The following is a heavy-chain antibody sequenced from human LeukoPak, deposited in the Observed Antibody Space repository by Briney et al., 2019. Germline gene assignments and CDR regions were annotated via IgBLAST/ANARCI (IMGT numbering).Heavy chain of an antibody. CDR3: ARDEGVVAADFDY. CDR2: IWYDGSKT. Sequence: PGGSLRLSCAVSGFTFSNYGMHWVRQVPGKGLEWVAVIWYDGSKTYYADPVKGRFTISRDNSKNTLYLQMNNLRAEDTALYYCARDEGVVAADFDYWGQGTLVTVSS. D-gene: IGHD2-15*01. V-gene: IGHV3-33*01. J-gene: IGHJ4*02. CDR1: GFTFSNYG.